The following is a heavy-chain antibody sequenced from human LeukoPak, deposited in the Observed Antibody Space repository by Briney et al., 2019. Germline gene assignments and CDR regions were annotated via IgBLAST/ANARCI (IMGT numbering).Heavy chain of an antibody. CDR2: IYYTGNT. CDR1: GYSISSGYY. D-gene: IGHD2-8*02. V-gene: IGHV4-38-2*02. Sequence: PSETLSLTCTVSGYSISSGYYWGWIRQPPGKGLEWIGNIYYTGNTYYNPSLKSRVTISLDTSKNQFSLKLNSVTAADTAVYYCARQAVLYRWFAPWGQGTLVTVSS. CDR3: ARQAVLYRWFAP. J-gene: IGHJ5*02.